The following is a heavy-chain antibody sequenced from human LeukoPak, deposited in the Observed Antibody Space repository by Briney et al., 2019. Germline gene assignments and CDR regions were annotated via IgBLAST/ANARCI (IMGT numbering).Heavy chain of an antibody. CDR1: GFTLSSYA. D-gene: IGHD3-22*01. V-gene: IGHV3-23*01. CDR2: ISDNA. Sequence: PGGSLRLSCAASGFTLSSYAMSWVRQTPGKALEWVSTISDNAYYADSVKGRFTISRDNSKNTLHLQMNSLRAEDTALYYCVKAIRPFNSGNYYSCLDYWGQGSLVTVSS. J-gene: IGHJ4*02. CDR3: VKAIRPFNSGNYYSCLDY.